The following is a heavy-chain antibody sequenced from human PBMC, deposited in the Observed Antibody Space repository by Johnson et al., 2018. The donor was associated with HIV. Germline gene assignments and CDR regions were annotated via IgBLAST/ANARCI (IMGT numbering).Heavy chain of an antibody. D-gene: IGHD1-26*01. V-gene: IGHV3-66*01. J-gene: IGHJ3*02. Sequence: VQLVESGGGLVQPGGSLRLSCAASGFTVSSNYMSWVRQAPGKGLEWVSVIYSGGSTYYADSVKGRFTISRDNSKNTLYLQMNSLRAEDTAVYYCARSSGGDLDDACGIWGQGTRVTVS. CDR1: GFTVSSNY. CDR3: ARSSGGDLDDACGI. CDR2: IYSGGST.